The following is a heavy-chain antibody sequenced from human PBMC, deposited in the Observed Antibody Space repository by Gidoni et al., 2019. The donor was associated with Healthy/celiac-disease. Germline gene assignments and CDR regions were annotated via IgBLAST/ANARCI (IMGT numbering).Heavy chain of an antibody. CDR2: ISSSSSYI. CDR3: ARDGGSYYSEYFQH. D-gene: IGHD1-26*01. J-gene: IGHJ1*01. Sequence: EVQLVESGGGLVKPGGSLRLSWAASGFHFSSYSMNWVRQAPGKGLEWVSSISSSSSYIYYADSVKGRFTISRDNAKNSLYLQMNSLRAEDTAVYYCARDGGSYYSEYFQHWGQGTLVTVSS. CDR1: GFHFSSYS. V-gene: IGHV3-21*01.